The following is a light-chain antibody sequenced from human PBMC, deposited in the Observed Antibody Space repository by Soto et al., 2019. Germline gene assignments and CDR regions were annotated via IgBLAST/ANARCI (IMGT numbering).Light chain of an antibody. CDR3: QHSFSVPRA. CDR2: GAS. Sequence: DIQMTQSPSSLSASVGDRVTISCTAGESLGMSLNWYQQKPGKAPKLLIYGASALQSGVPIRFSGSGFGTDFTLTINSLHLDDFATYYYQHSFSVPRAFGQGTTVDVK. J-gene: IGKJ1*01. V-gene: IGKV1-39*01. CDR1: ESLGMS.